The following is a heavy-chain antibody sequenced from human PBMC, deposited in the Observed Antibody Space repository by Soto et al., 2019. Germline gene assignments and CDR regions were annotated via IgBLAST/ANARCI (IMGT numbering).Heavy chain of an antibody. CDR1: GFTFSSYA. D-gene: IGHD6-6*01. J-gene: IGHJ4*02. CDR2: ISGSGGST. Sequence: GGSLRLSCAASGFTFSSYAMSWVRQAPGKGLEWVSTISGSGGSTYYADSVKGRFTISRDNSKNTLFLQMNNLRAEDTAVYYCAKRSPYYFDSWGQGTLVTVSS. V-gene: IGHV3-23*01. CDR3: AKRSPYYFDS.